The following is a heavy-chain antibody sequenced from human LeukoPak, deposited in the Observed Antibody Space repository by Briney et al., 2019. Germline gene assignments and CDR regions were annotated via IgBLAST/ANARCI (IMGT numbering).Heavy chain of an antibody. CDR1: GFTFSSYA. CDR2: ISGSGGST. V-gene: IGHV3-23*01. J-gene: IGHJ4*02. CDR3: AKDPTDYYDSSGYYPYFDY. D-gene: IGHD3-22*01. Sequence: PGGSLRLSCAASGFTFSSYAMSWVRRAPGKGLEWVSAISGSGGSTYYADSVKGRFTISRDNSKNTLYLQMNSLRAEDTAVYYCAKDPTDYYDSSGYYPYFDYWGQGTLVTVSS.